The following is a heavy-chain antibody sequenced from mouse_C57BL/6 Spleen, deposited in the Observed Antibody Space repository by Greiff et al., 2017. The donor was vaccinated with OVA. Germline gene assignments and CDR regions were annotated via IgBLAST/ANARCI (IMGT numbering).Heavy chain of an antibody. D-gene: IGHD2-2*01. J-gene: IGHJ2*01. V-gene: IGHV1-72*01. CDR3: ARGDGYDGYYFDY. CDR1: GYTFTSYW. CDR2: IDPNSGGT. Sequence: QVQLQQPGAELVKPGASVKLSCKASGYTFTSYWMHWVKQRPGRGLGWIGRIDPNSGGTKYNEKFKSKATLTVDKPSSTAYMQLSSLTSEDSAVYYCARGDGYDGYYFDYWGQGTTLTVSS.